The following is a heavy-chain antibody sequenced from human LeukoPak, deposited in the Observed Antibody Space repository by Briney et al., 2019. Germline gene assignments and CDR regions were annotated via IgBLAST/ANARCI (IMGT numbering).Heavy chain of an antibody. V-gene: IGHV4-34*01. CDR1: GGSFSGYY. J-gene: IGHJ1*01. CDR3: AREAQYCSGTSCYGGYFQH. D-gene: IGHD2-2*01. CDR2: INHSGST. Sequence: SETLSLTCAVYGGSFSGYYWSWLRQPPGKGLEWIGEINHSGSTIYNPSLKSRVTISVDTSKNHLSLKLNSVTAADKAVYYCAREAQYCSGTSCYGGYFQHWGQGTLVTVSS.